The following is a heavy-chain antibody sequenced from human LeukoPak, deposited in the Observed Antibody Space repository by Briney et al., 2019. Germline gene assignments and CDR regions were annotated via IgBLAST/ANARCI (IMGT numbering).Heavy chain of an antibody. D-gene: IGHD4-17*01. Sequence: ASVKVSCKASGYTFTSYGISWVRQAPGQGLEWMGWISAYNGNTNYAQKPQGRVTMTTDTSTSTAYMELRSLRSDDTAVYYCARTPTVTHYWYFDLWGRGTLVTVSS. CDR2: ISAYNGNT. J-gene: IGHJ2*01. CDR3: ARTPTVTHYWYFDL. V-gene: IGHV1-18*01. CDR1: GYTFTSYG.